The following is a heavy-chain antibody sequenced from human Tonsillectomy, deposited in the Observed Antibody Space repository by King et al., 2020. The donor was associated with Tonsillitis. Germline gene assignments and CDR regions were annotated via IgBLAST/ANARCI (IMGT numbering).Heavy chain of an antibody. J-gene: IGHJ4*02. V-gene: IGHV3-53*01. CDR3: ARGLGHIDY. CDR2: IYSGGGNT. D-gene: IGHD2-21*01. CDR1: GFTVSSNY. Sequence: VQLVESGGGLIQSGGSLRLSCAASGFTVSSNYMSWVRQAPGKGLEWVSIIYSGGGNTYYADSVKGRFTISRDNSKNTLYLQMNSLRGEDTAVYYCARGLGHIDYWGQGTLVTVSS.